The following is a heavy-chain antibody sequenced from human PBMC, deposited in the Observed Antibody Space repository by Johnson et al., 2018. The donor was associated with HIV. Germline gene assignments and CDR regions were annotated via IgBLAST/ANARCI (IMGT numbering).Heavy chain of an antibody. D-gene: IGHD6-13*01. CDR2: ISYDGSNK. V-gene: IGHV3-30*04. Sequence: QVQLVESGGGVVQPGRSLRLSCAASGFTFSSYAMHWVRQAPGKVLEWVAVISYDGSNKYYADSVKGRFTISRDNSKNTLYLQMNSLRAEDTAVYYCARDGGYSSSWYKYAFDIWGQWTMVTVSS. CDR3: ARDGGYSSSWYKYAFDI. J-gene: IGHJ3*02. CDR1: GFTFSSYA.